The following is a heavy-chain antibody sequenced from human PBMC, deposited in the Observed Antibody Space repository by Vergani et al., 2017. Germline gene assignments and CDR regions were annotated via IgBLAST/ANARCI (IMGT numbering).Heavy chain of an antibody. V-gene: IGHV1-46*01. D-gene: IGHD3-22*01. CDR3: ARDGGLDDSSGYYQIGEPTYYYYYYGMDV. Sequence: QVQLVQSGAEVKKPGASVKVSCKASGYTFTSYYMHWVRQAPGQGLEWMGIINPSGGSTSYAQKFQGRVTMTRDTSTSTVYMELSSLRSEDTAVYYCARDGGLDDSSGYYQIGEPTYYYYYYGMDVWGQGTTVTVSS. CDR2: INPSGGST. CDR1: GYTFTSYY. J-gene: IGHJ6*02.